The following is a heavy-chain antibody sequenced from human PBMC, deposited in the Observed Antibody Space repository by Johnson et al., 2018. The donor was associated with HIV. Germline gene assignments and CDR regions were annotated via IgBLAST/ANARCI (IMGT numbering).Heavy chain of an antibody. D-gene: IGHD6-6*01. CDR1: GFTFDDYG. Sequence: VLLVESGGGVVRPGGSLRLSCAASGFTFDDYGMSWVRQAPGTGLEWVSGINWNGGSPGYADSVKGRFTISRDNAKNPLLLQMNSLRAEDTALYSCARDRPSSSSSGAFDIWGQGTMGTVSS. CDR2: INWNGGSP. CDR3: ARDRPSSSSSGAFDI. V-gene: IGHV3-20*04. J-gene: IGHJ3*02.